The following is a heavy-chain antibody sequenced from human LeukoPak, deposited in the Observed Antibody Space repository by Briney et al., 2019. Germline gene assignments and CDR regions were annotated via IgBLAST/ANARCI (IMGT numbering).Heavy chain of an antibody. CDR3: VRLKGYSSGWIDY. CDR2: INPNSGGT. V-gene: IGHV1-2*02. D-gene: IGHD6-19*01. CDR1: GYTFTGYY. J-gene: IGHJ4*02. Sequence: ASVKVSCKASGYTFTGYYMHWVRQAPGQGLEWMGWINPNSGGTNYAQKFQGRVTMTRDTSISTAYMELSRLRSDDMAVHYCVRLKGYSSGWIDYWGQGTLVIVSS.